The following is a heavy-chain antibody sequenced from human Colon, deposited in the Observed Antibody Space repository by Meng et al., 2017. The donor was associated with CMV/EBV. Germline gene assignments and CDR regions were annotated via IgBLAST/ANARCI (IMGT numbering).Heavy chain of an antibody. CDR3: AKGSRWVDP. J-gene: IGHJ5*02. V-gene: IGHV3-23*03. Sequence: GGSLRLSCAASGFSFRDFAMTWVRQAPGKGPEWVSAILTGRGGTHYVDSVKGRFTVSRDDSKSTMYLQMNSLRGDDTAVYYCAKGSRWVDPWGQGTLVTVSS. CDR2: ILTGRGGT. D-gene: IGHD2-2*01. CDR1: GFSFRDFA.